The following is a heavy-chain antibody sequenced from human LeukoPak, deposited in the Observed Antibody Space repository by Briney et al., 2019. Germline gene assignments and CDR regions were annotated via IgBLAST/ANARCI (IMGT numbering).Heavy chain of an antibody. D-gene: IGHD3-10*01. CDR3: AKAVFRGASYTSYYYFGMDV. Sequence: SETLSLTCTVSGGSISSYYWSWIRQPSGKGLEWIAYIYNSGSTNYNPSLKSRVTISVDTSKNQFSLKLSSVTAADTAVYYWAKAVFRGASYTSYYYFGMDVWGQGTTVTVSS. CDR1: GGSISSYY. V-gene: IGHV4-59*01. CDR2: IYNSGST. J-gene: IGHJ6*02.